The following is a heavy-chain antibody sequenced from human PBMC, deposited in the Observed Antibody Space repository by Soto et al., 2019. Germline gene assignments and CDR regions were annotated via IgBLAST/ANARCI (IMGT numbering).Heavy chain of an antibody. CDR2: ISDGSDRI. D-gene: IGHD1-26*01. CDR3: LILGHGKFEY. Sequence: GGSLRLSCATSGFSFSSNSISWVRQSPWKGLEWVSAISDGSDRIYYVDSVKGRFTISRDNSRNKLYLQMDSLRAEDTAVYHWLILGHGKFEY. J-gene: IGHJ1*01. V-gene: IGHV3-23*01. CDR1: GFSFSSNS.